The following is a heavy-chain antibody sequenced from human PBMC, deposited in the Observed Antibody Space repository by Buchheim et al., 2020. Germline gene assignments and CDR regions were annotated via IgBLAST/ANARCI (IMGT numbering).Heavy chain of an antibody. D-gene: IGHD3-16*02. V-gene: IGHV4-34*01. Sequence: QVQLQQWGAGLLKPSETLSLTCAAYGGSFSGYYWSWIRQPPGKGLEWIGEINHSGSTNYNPSLKSRVTISVDTSKNQFSLKLSSVTAADTAVYYCARETYDYVWGSYRFFDYWGQGTL. CDR3: ARETYDYVWGSYRFFDY. J-gene: IGHJ4*02. CDR2: INHSGST. CDR1: GGSFSGYY.